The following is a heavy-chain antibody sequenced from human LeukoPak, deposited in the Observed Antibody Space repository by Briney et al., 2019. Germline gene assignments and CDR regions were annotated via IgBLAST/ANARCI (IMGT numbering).Heavy chain of an antibody. V-gene: IGHV4-59*01. Sequence: SETLSLTCTVSSGSINNYYWNWLRQPPGKGLEWIGYIFYSGSTNYNPSLNSRVTISVDTSKNQFSLKLSSVTAADTAVYYCARDYYDSSGFSYFDSWGRGTLVTVSS. CDR1: SGSINNYY. D-gene: IGHD3-22*01. J-gene: IGHJ4*02. CDR3: ARDYYDSSGFSYFDS. CDR2: IFYSGST.